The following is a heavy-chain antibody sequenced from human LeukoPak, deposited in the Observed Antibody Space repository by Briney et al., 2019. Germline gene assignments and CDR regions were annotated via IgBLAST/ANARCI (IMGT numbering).Heavy chain of an antibody. V-gene: IGHV3-74*01. J-gene: IGHJ6*02. CDR2: INSDGRTT. CDR1: GFTFSTYW. Sequence: GGSLRLSCATSGFTFSTYWMHWVRQTPGKELEWVARINSDGRTTVYADSVRGRFAISRDNAKNTLYLQMNSLRAEDTAVYYCTSDPPDYGMDVWGQGTTVTVSS. CDR3: TSDPPDYGMDV.